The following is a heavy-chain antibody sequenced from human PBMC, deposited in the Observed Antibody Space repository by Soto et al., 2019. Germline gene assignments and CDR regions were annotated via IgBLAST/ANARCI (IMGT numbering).Heavy chain of an antibody. CDR3: ARASSTMVRGVISDAFDI. CDR1: GDSVSSNSAA. CDR2: TYYRSKWYN. Sequence: SQTLSLTCAISGDSVSSNSAAWNWIRQSPSRGLEWLGRTYYRSKWYNDYAVSVKSRITINPDTSKNQFSLQLNSVTPEDTAVYYCARASSTMVRGVISDAFDIWGQGTMVT. V-gene: IGHV6-1*01. D-gene: IGHD3-10*01. J-gene: IGHJ3*02.